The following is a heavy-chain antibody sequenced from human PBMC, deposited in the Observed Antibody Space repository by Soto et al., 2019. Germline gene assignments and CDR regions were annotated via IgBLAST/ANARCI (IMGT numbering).Heavy chain of an antibody. CDR2: ISGSGGST. D-gene: IGHD4-17*01. CDR3: AKDSRYGDYDQSVDY. J-gene: IGHJ4*02. V-gene: IGHV3-23*01. Sequence: GGSLRLSCAASGFTFSSYAMSWVRQAPGKGLEWVSAISGSGGSTYYADSVKGRFTISRDNSKNTLYLQMNSLRAEDTAVYYWAKDSRYGDYDQSVDYWGQGTLVTVSS. CDR1: GFTFSSYA.